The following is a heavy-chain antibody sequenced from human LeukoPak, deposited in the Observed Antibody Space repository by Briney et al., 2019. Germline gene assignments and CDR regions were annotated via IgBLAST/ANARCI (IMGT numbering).Heavy chain of an antibody. CDR1: GIIFSSYG. CDR2: IHYSGTT. Sequence: ESLRLSCAASGIIFSSYGMSWVRQAPGKGLAWIASIHYSGTTYYNPSLKSRVTISVDTSKNHFSLNLNSVTAADTAVYYCARGPTYQPIDYWGQGTLVTVSS. J-gene: IGHJ4*02. V-gene: IGHV4-39*02. CDR3: ARGPTYQPIDY. D-gene: IGHD2-2*01.